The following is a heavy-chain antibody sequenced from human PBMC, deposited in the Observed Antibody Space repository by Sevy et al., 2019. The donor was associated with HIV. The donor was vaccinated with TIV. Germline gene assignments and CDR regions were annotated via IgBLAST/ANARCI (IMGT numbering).Heavy chain of an antibody. V-gene: IGHV3-15*01. CDR1: GFTFSNAW. CDR2: IKSKTDGGTT. J-gene: IGHJ3*02. CDR3: TTDTSSDDAFDI. Sequence: GGSLRLSCAASGFTFSNAWMSWVRQAPGKGLEWVGRIKSKTDGGTTDYAAPVKGRFTISRDDSKNTLYLQMNSLKTEDTAVYYCTTDTSSDDAFDIWGQRTMVTVSS. D-gene: IGHD6-19*01.